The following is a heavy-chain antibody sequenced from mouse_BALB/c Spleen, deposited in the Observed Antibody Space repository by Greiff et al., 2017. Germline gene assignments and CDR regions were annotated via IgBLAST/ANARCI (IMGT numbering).Heavy chain of an antibody. V-gene: IGHV14-1*02. Sequence: EVQLQQSGAELVRPGALVKLSCTASGFNFNDYYMHWVQQTPEQGLEWIGWIDPENGNSIYDPKFPGKASITANTSSNTAYLQLSSLTSEDTDVSYCARSGLGLSRGFDYWGQGTTLTVSS. J-gene: IGHJ2*01. CDR1: GFNFNDYY. CDR2: IDPENGNS. CDR3: ARSGLGLSRGFDY. D-gene: IGHD3-3*01.